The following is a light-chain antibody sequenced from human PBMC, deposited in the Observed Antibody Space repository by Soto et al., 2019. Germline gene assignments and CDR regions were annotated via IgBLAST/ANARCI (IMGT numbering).Light chain of an antibody. CDR3: QQYNSSWT. Sequence: GDRVTITCRASQSISSWLAWYQQKPGKAPKLLIYDASSLESGVPSRFSGSRSGTEFTLTISSLQPDDFATYYCQQYNSSWTFGQGTKVEIK. CDR2: DAS. J-gene: IGKJ1*01. V-gene: IGKV1-5*01. CDR1: QSISSW.